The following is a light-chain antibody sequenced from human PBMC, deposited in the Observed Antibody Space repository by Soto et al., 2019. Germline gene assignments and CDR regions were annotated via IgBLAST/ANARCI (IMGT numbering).Light chain of an antibody. V-gene: IGKV3-15*01. Sequence: EIVLTQSPATLSLSPGERATLSCRASQSVSSYLAWYQQKPGQAPRLVIYDTSTRATGIPARFSGSGSGTEFTLTISSLQSEDFAIYYCQQYGSSPTWTFGQGTKVDIK. CDR3: QQYGSSPTWT. CDR1: QSVSSY. CDR2: DTS. J-gene: IGKJ1*01.